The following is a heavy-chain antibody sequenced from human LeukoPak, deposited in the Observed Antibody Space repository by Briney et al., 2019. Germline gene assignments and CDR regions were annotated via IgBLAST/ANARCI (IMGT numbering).Heavy chain of an antibody. D-gene: IGHD4-11*01. J-gene: IGHJ4*02. CDR1: GFIFNHHA. CDR3: AKDAQRGFDYSNSLEY. V-gene: IGHV3-33*06. Sequence: GGSLRLSCAASGFIFNHHAMHWVRQAPGKGLEWVAVIWRDKSNTFYADSVRVRFTISRDDSRKTVYLQMERMTAEDTAIYYCAKDAQRGFDYSNSLEYWGQGALVTVAS. CDR2: IWRDKSNT.